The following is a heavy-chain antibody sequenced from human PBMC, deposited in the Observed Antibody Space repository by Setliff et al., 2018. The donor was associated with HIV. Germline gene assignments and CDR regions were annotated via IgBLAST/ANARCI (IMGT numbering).Heavy chain of an antibody. CDR1: GGSLSDHY. J-gene: IGHJ4*02. CDR3: ARDPSSSGWSEGLYYFDS. CDR2: INHSGST. V-gene: IGHV4-34*01. Sequence: SETLSLTCAVYGGSLSDHYWSWIRQPPGKGLEWIGEINHSGSTNYNPSLRSRVSISVDASKNRFSLRLSSVTAADTAVYYCARDPSSSGWSEGLYYFDSWGRGTLVTVSS. D-gene: IGHD6-19*01.